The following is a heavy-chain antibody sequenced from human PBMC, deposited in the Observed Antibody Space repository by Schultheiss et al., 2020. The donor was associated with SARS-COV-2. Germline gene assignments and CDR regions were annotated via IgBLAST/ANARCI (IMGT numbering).Heavy chain of an antibody. V-gene: IGHV3-30-3*01. D-gene: IGHD3-22*01. CDR1: GFTFSSYA. CDR3: ARLGYYDLSANY. Sequence: GGSLRLSCAASGFTFSSYAMHWVRQAPGKGLEWVAVISYDGSNKYYADSVKGRFTISRDTSKNTLYLQMNSLRAEDTAVYYCARLGYYDLSANYWGQGTLVTVSS. J-gene: IGHJ4*02. CDR2: ISYDGSNK.